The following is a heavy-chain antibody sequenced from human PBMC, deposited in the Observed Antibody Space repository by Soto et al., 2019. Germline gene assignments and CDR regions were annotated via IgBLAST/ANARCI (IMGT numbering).Heavy chain of an antibody. Sequence: KPGGSLRLSCTASGFTFGDYAMSWFRQAPGKGLEWVGFIRSKAYGGTTEYAASVKGRFTISRDDSKSIAYLQMNSLKTEDTAVYYCTIPVLRYFDWLFGTWGQGTLVTVSS. CDR3: TIPVLRYFDWLFGT. V-gene: IGHV3-49*05. J-gene: IGHJ4*02. CDR1: GFTFGDYA. D-gene: IGHD3-9*01. CDR2: IRSKAYGGTT.